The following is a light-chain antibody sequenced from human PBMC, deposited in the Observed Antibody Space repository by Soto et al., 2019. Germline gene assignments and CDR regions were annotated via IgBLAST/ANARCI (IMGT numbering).Light chain of an antibody. J-gene: IGKJ1*01. V-gene: IGKV1-39*01. CDR2: AAS. CDR3: QQSYASPPT. CDR1: QTTNIY. Sequence: DIQLTQSPSSLSASLGDRVTITCRASQTTNIYLNWYQQQPGKVPRLLIYAASTLHSGAPSRFSGSGSATDFTLTISSLQPEDFATYYCQQSYASPPTFGQGTKVESK.